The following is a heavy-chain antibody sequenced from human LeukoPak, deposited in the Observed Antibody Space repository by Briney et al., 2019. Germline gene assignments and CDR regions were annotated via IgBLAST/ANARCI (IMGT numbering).Heavy chain of an antibody. CDR3: ARERTNYGGIDY. J-gene: IGHJ4*02. D-gene: IGHD1-7*01. CDR2: IYNSENT. CDR1: GDSFNNYY. Sequence: SETLSLTCTVSGDSFNNYYWSWIRQPAGKGLEWIGQIYNSENTNYNPSLKSRVSMSVDTSKNQFSLELSSVSAADTAVYYCARERTNYGGIDYWGQGTLVTVSS. V-gene: IGHV4-4*07.